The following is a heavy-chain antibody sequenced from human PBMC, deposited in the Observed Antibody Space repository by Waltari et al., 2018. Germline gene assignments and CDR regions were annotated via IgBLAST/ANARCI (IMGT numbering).Heavy chain of an antibody. CDR1: GYTFTGYY. CDR2: LNPNSGGT. D-gene: IGHD2-2*01. CDR3: ARGVGYCSSTSCEHSNWFDP. Sequence: QVQLVQSGAEVKKPGASVKVSCKASGYTFTGYYMHWVRQAPGQGLEWMGRLNPNSGGTNYAQKFQGRATMTRDTSISTAYMELSRLRSDDTAGYYCARGVGYCSSTSCEHSNWFDPWGQGTLVTVSS. V-gene: IGHV1-2*06. J-gene: IGHJ5*02.